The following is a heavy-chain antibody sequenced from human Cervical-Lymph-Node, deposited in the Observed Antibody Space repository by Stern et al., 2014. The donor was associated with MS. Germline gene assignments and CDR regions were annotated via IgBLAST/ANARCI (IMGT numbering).Heavy chain of an antibody. V-gene: IGHV3-33*01. J-gene: IGHJ6*02. CDR2: IWYDGTEE. CDR1: GFTFENSG. Sequence: VQLVESGGGVVQPGRSLRLSCAASGFTFENSGMHWVRQAPGKGLEWVALIWYDGTEEYYTDSVKGRFTIFRDNSKRILYLQMNRLRAEDTAVYYCARRRSLLGPYAMDVWGQGTPVIVSS. D-gene: IGHD3-16*01. CDR3: ARRRSLLGPYAMDV.